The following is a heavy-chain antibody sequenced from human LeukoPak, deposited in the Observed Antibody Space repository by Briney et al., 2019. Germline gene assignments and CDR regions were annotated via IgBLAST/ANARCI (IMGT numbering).Heavy chain of an antibody. CDR1: GGSISSYY. CDR3: AAHWSIAVAGDWFDP. D-gene: IGHD6-19*01. J-gene: IGHJ5*02. CDR2: IYTSGST. Sequence: SETLSLTCTVSGGSISSYYWSWIRQPAGKGLKWIGRIYTSGSTNYNPSLKSRVTMSVDTSKNQFSLKLSSVTAADTAVYYCAAHWSIAVAGDWFDPWGQGTLVTVSS. V-gene: IGHV4-4*07.